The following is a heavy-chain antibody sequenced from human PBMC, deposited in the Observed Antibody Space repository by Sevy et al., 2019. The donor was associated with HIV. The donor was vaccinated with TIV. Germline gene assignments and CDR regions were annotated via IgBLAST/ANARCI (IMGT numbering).Heavy chain of an antibody. Sequence: GGSLRLSCAASGFTFSSYAMSWVRQAPGKGLEWISAISGSGGSTYYADSVKGRFTISRDNSKNTLYLQMNSLRAEDTALYYCAKGTHYDFWSGPDYWGQGTLVTVYS. V-gene: IGHV3-23*01. CDR3: AKGTHYDFWSGPDY. D-gene: IGHD3-3*01. CDR1: GFTFSSYA. J-gene: IGHJ4*02. CDR2: ISGSGGST.